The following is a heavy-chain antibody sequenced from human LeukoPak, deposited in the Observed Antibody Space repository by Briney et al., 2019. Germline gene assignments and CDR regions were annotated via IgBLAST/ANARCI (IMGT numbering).Heavy chain of an antibody. J-gene: IGHJ1*01. CDR3: AKGGKRGYSYGVAEYFQH. CDR1: GFTFSSYG. CDR2: ISYDGSNK. Sequence: GGSLRLSCAASGFTFSSYGMHWVRQAPGKGLEWVAVISYDGSNKYYADSVKGRSTTSRDNSKNTLYLQMNSLRAEDTAVYYCAKGGKRGYSYGVAEYFQHWGQGTLVTVSS. D-gene: IGHD5-18*01. V-gene: IGHV3-30*18.